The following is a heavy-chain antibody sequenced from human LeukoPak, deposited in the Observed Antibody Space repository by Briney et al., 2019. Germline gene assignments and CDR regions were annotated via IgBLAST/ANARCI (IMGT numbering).Heavy chain of an antibody. J-gene: IGHJ6*02. Sequence: ASVKVSCKASGYTFTSYYMHWVRQAPGQGLEWMGIINPSGGSTSYAQKFQGRVTMTRDTSTSTVYMELSSLRSEDTAVYYCARTTIIAARPLDGMDVRGQGTTVTVSS. V-gene: IGHV1-46*01. CDR3: ARTTIIAARPLDGMDV. CDR2: INPSGGST. D-gene: IGHD6-6*01. CDR1: GYTFTSYY.